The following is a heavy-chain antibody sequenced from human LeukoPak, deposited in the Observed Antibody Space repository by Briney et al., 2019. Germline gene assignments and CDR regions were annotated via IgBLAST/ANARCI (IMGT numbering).Heavy chain of an antibody. J-gene: IGHJ4*02. CDR2: MSGSGGT. Sequence: PSETLSFTCTVSGGSISSANYYWTWIRQSAGKGLEWIGRMSGSGGTTYNPSLKSRVTILVDMSNNQFSLRLNSVTAADTAVYYCARAGGVLGYFDYWGQGALVTVSA. CDR1: GGSISSANYY. V-gene: IGHV4-61*02. CDR3: ARAGGVLGYFDY. D-gene: IGHD3-10*01.